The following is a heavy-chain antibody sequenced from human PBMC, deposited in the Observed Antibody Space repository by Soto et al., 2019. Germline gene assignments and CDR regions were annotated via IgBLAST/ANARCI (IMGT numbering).Heavy chain of an antibody. J-gene: IGHJ3*02. D-gene: IGHD1-20*01. CDR2: INPNTDVT. CDR3: ARDLWGNWNHIDGFDI. Sequence: ASVKVSCKASGYTFSGYYIHWVRQAPGQGLEWMGWINPNTDVTNYAQRFQGRVTMTRDTSITTAYMELSRLRSDDTAVYYCARDLWGNWNHIDGFDIWGPGTTVTVSS. CDR1: GYTFSGYY. V-gene: IGHV1-2*02.